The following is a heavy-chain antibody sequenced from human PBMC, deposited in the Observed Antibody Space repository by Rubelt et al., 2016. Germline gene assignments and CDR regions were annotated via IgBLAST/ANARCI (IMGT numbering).Heavy chain of an antibody. V-gene: IGHV4-59*02. CDR1: VSSYY. CDR3: ARDRSIAAAGTGFDY. CDR2: IYYSGST. Sequence: VSSYYLTWIRQPPGKGLEWIGDIYYSGSTNYNPSPKSRVTISVDTSKNQFSLKLSSVTAADTAVYYCARDRSIAAAGTGFDYWGQGTLATVSA. D-gene: IGHD6-13*01. J-gene: IGHJ4*02.